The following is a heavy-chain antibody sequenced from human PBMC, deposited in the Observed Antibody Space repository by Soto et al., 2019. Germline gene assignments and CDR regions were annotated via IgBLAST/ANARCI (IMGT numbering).Heavy chain of an antibody. CDR3: ARGSYTSTWS. CDR1: GGSIRSYY. CDR2: IYYSGST. D-gene: IGHD6-13*01. Sequence: PXXTLSLPCTVSGGSIRSYYWRWIRQPPGKGLEWIGYIYYSGSTNYNPSLKSRVTISVDTSKNQFSLQLNSLTPEDTAVYYCARGSYTSTWSWGQGTLVTVSS. J-gene: IGHJ5*02. V-gene: IGHV4-59*12.